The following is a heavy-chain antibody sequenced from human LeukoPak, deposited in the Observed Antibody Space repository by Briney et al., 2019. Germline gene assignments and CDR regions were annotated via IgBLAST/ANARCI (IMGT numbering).Heavy chain of an antibody. CDR2: IKQDGSEK. D-gene: IGHD2-2*01. CDR3: ARWHCSSTRCCADY. CDR1: GFTFSSYW. V-gene: IGHV3-7*03. Sequence: GGSLRLSCAASGFTFSSYWISWVRQAPGKGLEWVANIKQDGSEKYYVDSVKGRFTISRDNAKKSVYLQMNSLRAEDTAVYYCARWHCSSTRCCADYWGQGTLVTVSS. J-gene: IGHJ4*02.